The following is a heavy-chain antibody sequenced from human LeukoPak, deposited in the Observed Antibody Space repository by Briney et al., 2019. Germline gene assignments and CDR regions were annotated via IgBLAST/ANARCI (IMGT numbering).Heavy chain of an antibody. J-gene: IGHJ3*02. CDR1: GFTFSSYG. CDR2: IWFDGSNE. CDR3: ARGRMITFGGVIDDAFDI. Sequence: GRSLRLSCAASGFTFSSYGMHWVRQAPGKGLEWVAVIWFDGSNEDYADSVKGRLTISRDNSKNTLYLQMNSLRAGDTAVYYCARGRMITFGGVIDDAFDIWGQGRMVTVSS. V-gene: IGHV3-33*01. D-gene: IGHD3-16*02.